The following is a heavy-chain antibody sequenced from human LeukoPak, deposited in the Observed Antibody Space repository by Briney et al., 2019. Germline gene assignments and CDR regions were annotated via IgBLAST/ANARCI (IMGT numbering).Heavy chain of an antibody. Sequence: PSQTLSLTCTVSGGSISSGSYYWRWIRQPAGKGLEWIGRIYTSGSTNYNPSLKSRVTISVDTSKNQFSLKLSSVTAADTAVYYCARDADYYDSSGYYYGISRFDPWGQGTLVTVSS. CDR3: ARDADYYDSSGYYYGISRFDP. J-gene: IGHJ5*02. V-gene: IGHV4-61*02. CDR2: IYTSGST. CDR1: GGSISSGSYY. D-gene: IGHD3-22*01.